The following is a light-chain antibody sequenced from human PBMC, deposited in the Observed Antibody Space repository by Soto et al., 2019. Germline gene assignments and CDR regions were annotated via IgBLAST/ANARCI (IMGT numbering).Light chain of an antibody. CDR1: QSISSSF. V-gene: IGKV3-20*01. CDR3: QQYHNSPIT. CDR2: GAS. Sequence: IVLTQSPGRLSLSPWERHSLSCGSSQSISSSFLAWYQQKPGQAPRLLIYGASSRATGIPDRFSGTGSETDFTRTISRLEPEDFAVYYCQQYHNSPITFGQGTRLEIK. J-gene: IGKJ5*01.